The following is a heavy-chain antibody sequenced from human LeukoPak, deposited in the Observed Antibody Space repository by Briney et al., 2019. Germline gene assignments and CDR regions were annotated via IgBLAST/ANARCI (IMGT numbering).Heavy chain of an antibody. Sequence: SVKVSCKASGGTFSSYAISWVRQAPGQGLEWMGGIIPIFGTANYAQKFQGRVTITADESTSTAYMELSSLRSEDTAVYYCARTRGDFWSGSVGYMDVWGKGTTVTVSS. D-gene: IGHD3-3*01. V-gene: IGHV1-69*13. CDR3: ARTRGDFWSGSVGYMDV. CDR1: GGTFSSYA. CDR2: IIPIFGTA. J-gene: IGHJ6*03.